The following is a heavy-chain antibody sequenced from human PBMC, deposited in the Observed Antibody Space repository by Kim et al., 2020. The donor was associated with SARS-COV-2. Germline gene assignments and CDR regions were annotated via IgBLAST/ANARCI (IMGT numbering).Heavy chain of an antibody. V-gene: IGHV3-74*01. Sequence: GGSLRLSCAASGFTFSSYWMHWVRQAPGKGLVWVSRINSDGSSTSYADSVKGRFTISRDNAKNTLYLQMNSLRAEDTAVYYCARVEAAYYYYGMDVWGQGTTVTVSS. CDR3: ARVEAAYYYYGMDV. CDR1: GFTFSSYW. D-gene: IGHD2-15*01. J-gene: IGHJ6*02. CDR2: INSDGSST.